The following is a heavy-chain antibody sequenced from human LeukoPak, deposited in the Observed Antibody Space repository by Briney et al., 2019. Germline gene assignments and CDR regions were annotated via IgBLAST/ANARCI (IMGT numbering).Heavy chain of an antibody. D-gene: IGHD3-10*01. J-gene: IGHJ4*02. V-gene: IGHV3-48*02. CDR1: GFTLSTYS. Sequence: GGSLRLSCAASGFTLSTYSMNWVRQAPGKGLEWVSYISSSSSTIYYADSLKGRFTISRDNARKSLYLQMNSLRDEDTAVYYCAREVRYLDYWGQGTLVTVSS. CDR2: ISSSSSTI. CDR3: AREVRYLDY.